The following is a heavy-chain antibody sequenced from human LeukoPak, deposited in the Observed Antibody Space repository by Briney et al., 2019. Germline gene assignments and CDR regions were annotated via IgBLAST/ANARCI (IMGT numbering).Heavy chain of an antibody. D-gene: IGHD3-22*01. CDR2: IISSGTSI. V-gene: IGHV3-21*01. CDR1: GFTISSYS. Sequence: PGGSLRLSCVASGFTISSYSMNWVRQAPGKGLEWVSSIISSGTSIYYADSVKGRPTISRDNAKNSVYLQMNSLRAEDTAVYYCARDSYYYDSSGPQVWGQGTLVTVSS. J-gene: IGHJ4*02. CDR3: ARDSYYYDSSGPQV.